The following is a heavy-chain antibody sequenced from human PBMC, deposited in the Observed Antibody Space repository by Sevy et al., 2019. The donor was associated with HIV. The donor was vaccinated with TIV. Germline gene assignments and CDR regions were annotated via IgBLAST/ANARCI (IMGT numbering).Heavy chain of an antibody. V-gene: IGHV3-23*01. CDR1: GFTFDNYA. CDR2: LDNSGDNT. J-gene: IGHJ4*02. CDR3: ARDRTALIDY. D-gene: IGHD5-18*01. Sequence: GGSLRLSCAASGFTFDNYAMTWVRQTPGKGLEWVSTLDNSGDNTYNADSVKGRFTISRDNSKNTLYLQMDSLRAEDTAMYYCARDRTALIDYWGQGTLVTVSS.